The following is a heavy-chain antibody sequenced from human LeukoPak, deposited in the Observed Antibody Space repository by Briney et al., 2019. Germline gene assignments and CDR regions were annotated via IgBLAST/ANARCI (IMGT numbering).Heavy chain of an antibody. Sequence: ASVKVSCKASGYTFTSYDINWVRQATGQGLEWMGWMNPNSGNTGYAQKFQGRVTMTRDTSTSTVYMELSSLRSEDTAVYYCGRDKRDITMVRGVIIGGDAFDIWGQGTMVTVSS. CDR2: MNPNSGNT. CDR1: GYTFTSYD. D-gene: IGHD3-10*01. CDR3: GRDKRDITMVRGVIIGGDAFDI. J-gene: IGHJ3*02. V-gene: IGHV1-8*02.